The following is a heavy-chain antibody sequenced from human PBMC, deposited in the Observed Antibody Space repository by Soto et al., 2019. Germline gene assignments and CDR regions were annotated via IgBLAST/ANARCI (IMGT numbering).Heavy chain of an antibody. CDR2: LQTDGSHP. V-gene: IGHV3-74*01. CDR3: ARGGDPDY. Sequence: EVQLVESGGGLVQPGGSLRLSCVASGFTFDYYWMHWVRQAPGEGLMWVSRLQTDGSHPAYSDSVKGRFTISRDNAKNTLYLQMNNLRGEDKAVYYCARGGDPDYWGQGTLVTVSS. D-gene: IGHD3-16*01. CDR1: GFTFDYYW. J-gene: IGHJ4*02.